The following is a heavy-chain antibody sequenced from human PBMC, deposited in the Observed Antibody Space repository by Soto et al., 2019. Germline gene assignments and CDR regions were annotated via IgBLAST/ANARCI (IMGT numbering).Heavy chain of an antibody. CDR3: AKALGNPYYYYYMDV. CDR1: GFNFNIYA. D-gene: IGHD1-1*01. V-gene: IGHV3-23*01. J-gene: IGHJ6*03. Sequence: EVQLLESGGGLVQPGGSLRLSCAASGFNFNIYAMTWVRQAPGKGLEWVSTISPGGDSTYFADSVKGRVTISRDNSKNTLSLQMNSLRAEDTATYFCAKALGNPYYYYYMDVWGTGTTGTVSS. CDR2: ISPGGDST.